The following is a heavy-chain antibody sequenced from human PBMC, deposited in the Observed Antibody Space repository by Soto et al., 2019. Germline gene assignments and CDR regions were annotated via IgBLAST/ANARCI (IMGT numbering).Heavy chain of an antibody. V-gene: IGHV3-48*01. CDR1: GFTFSSYS. J-gene: IGHJ4*02. Sequence: EVQLVESGGGLVQPGGSLRLSCAASGFTFSSYSMNWVRQAPGKGLEWVSYISSSSSTIYYADSVKGRFTISRDNAKNSLYLQMNSLRVEDTAVYYCARSSQWLVGGLDYWGQGTLVTVSS. D-gene: IGHD6-19*01. CDR2: ISSSSSTI. CDR3: ARSSQWLVGGLDY.